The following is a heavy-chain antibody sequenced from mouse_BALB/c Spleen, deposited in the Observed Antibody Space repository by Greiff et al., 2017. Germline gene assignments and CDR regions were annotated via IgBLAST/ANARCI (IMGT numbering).Heavy chain of an antibody. J-gene: IGHJ3*01. V-gene: IGHV5-17*02. D-gene: IGHD2-1*01. Sequence: DVMLVESGGGLVQPGGSRKLSCAASGFTFSSFGMHWVRQAPEKGLEWVAYISSGSSTIYYADTVKGRFTISSDNPKNTLFLQMTSLRSEDTAMYYCARSGGNYRAWFAYWGQGTLVTVSA. CDR3: ARSGGNYRAWFAY. CDR2: ISSGSSTI. CDR1: GFTFSSFG.